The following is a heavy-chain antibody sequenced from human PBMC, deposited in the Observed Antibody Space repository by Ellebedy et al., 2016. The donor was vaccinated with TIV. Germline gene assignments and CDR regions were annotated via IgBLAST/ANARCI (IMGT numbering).Heavy chain of an antibody. CDR3: ARVGVVGATCDY. Sequence: AASVTVSCKASGYTFTTYGITWVRQAPGQWLEWMGWISAYNGDTNYAQKLQGRVTMTTDTSRSTGYMELRSLRSDDTAVYYCARVGVVGATCDYWGLGTLVTVSS. CDR2: ISAYNGDT. D-gene: IGHD1-26*01. V-gene: IGHV1-18*04. CDR1: GYTFTTYG. J-gene: IGHJ4*02.